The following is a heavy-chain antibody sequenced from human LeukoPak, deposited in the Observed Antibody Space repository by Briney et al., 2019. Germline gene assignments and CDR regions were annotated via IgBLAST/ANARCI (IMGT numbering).Heavy chain of an antibody. V-gene: IGHV3-23*01. CDR3: AKDQVAAATSFFDY. Sequence: GGTLRLSCAASGFTFSSYGMSWVRQAPGKGLEWVSGITGSGGSTYYADSVKGRFTISRDNSKNTLYLQMNSLRAEDTAVYYCAKDQVAAATSFFDYWGQGTLVTVSS. D-gene: IGHD6-13*01. CDR1: GFTFSSYG. J-gene: IGHJ4*02. CDR2: ITGSGGST.